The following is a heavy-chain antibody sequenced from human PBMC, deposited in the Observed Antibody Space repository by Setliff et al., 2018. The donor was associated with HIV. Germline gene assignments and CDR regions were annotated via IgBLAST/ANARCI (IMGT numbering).Heavy chain of an antibody. J-gene: IGHJ3*02. CDR1: GGSISSGSYY. CDR2: IYTSGST. D-gene: IGHD6-19*01. CDR3: ARDSFSGWHSGDAFDI. V-gene: IGHV4-61*02. Sequence: TSETLSLTCTVSGGSISSGSYYWSWIRQPAGKGLEWIGRIYTSGSTNYNPSLKSRVTISVDTSKNQFSLKLTSVTAADTAVYYCARDSFSGWHSGDAFDIWGQGTMVTVSS.